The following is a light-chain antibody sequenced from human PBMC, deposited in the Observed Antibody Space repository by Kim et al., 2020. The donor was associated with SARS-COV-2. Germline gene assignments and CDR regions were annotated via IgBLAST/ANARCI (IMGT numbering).Light chain of an antibody. Sequence: SYELTQPPSVSVAPGKTATIPCGGSDIGIKSVHWYQQRPGQAPLLVIYYDSDRPSGIPERFSGSNSGNTATLTISRVDAGDEADYYCQVWDSSSHHLVFG. CDR1: DIGIKS. CDR2: YDS. J-gene: IGLJ3*02. CDR3: QVWDSSSHHLV. V-gene: IGLV3-21*04.